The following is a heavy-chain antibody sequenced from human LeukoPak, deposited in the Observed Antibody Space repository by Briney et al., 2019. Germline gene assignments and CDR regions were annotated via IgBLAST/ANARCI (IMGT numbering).Heavy chain of an antibody. D-gene: IGHD3-16*01. CDR1: GITFRSYG. V-gene: IGHV3-33*05. J-gene: IGHJ4*02. CDR2: ILDDGSKQ. CDR3: ASGTIPFTFGEIWSLDY. Sequence: PGGSLRLSCAASGITFRSYGMHWVRQAPGKGLEWVALILDDGSKQYYGDSVKGRFTISRDNSKNMLYLEMHSLRAEDTAIYYCASGTIPFTFGEIWSLDYWGQGTLVTVSS.